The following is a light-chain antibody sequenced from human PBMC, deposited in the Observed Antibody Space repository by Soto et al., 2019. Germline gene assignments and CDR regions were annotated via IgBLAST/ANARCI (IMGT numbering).Light chain of an antibody. J-gene: IGLJ2*01. CDR2: EVS. CDR3: NSFTSSSTVV. CDR1: SSDVGAYNY. V-gene: IGLV2-14*01. Sequence: QSALTQPASASGSPGQSITISCTGTSSDVGAYNYVSWYQQHPGKAPKLMIYEVSNRPSGVSNRFSGSKSGNTASLTISGLQTEDEADYYCNSFTSSSTVVFGGGTKLTVL.